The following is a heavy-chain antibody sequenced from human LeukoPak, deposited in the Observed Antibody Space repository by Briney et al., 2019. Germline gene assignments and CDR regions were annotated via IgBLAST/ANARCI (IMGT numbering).Heavy chain of an antibody. D-gene: IGHD4-17*01. J-gene: IGHJ5*02. V-gene: IGHV4-34*01. CDR1: GGSFSGYY. CDR2: INHRGST. Sequence: SETLSLTCAVYGGSFSGYYWSWIRQPPGKGLEWIGEINHRGSTNYNPSLKSRVTISVDTSKNQFSLKLSSVTAADTAVYYCARNDYGDYWFDPWGQGTLVTVSS. CDR3: ARNDYGDYWFDP.